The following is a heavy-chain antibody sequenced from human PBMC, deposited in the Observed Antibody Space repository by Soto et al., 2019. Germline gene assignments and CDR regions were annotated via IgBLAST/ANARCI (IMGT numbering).Heavy chain of an antibody. D-gene: IGHD2-15*01. V-gene: IGHV3-21*01. Sequence: EVQLVESGGRLVKPGGSLTLSCGASGFAFRSYNMNWVRQAPGKGLEWVASISSGSSNIYYADSVKGRFTISRDNAKNSLYLQMDSLRAEDSAVYYCASTTVVAATFDFWGQGTLVTVSS. CDR3: ASTTVVAATFDF. J-gene: IGHJ4*02. CDR1: GFAFRSYN. CDR2: ISSGSSNI.